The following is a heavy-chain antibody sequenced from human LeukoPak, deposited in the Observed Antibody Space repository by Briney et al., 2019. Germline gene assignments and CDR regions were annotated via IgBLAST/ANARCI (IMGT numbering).Heavy chain of an antibody. CDR3: ARARLRWFDP. Sequence: KPSETLSLTCAIYGGSFSGYYWSWIRQPPGKGLEWIGEINHSRSTNYNPSLKSRVTISVDTSKNQFSLKLSSVTAADTAVYYCARARLRWFDPWGQGTLVTVSS. J-gene: IGHJ5*02. CDR2: INHSRST. CDR1: GGSFSGYY. V-gene: IGHV4-34*01.